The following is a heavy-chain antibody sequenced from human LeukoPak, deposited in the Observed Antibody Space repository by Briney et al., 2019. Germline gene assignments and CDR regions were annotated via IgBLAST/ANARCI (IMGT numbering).Heavy chain of an antibody. J-gene: IGHJ3*02. V-gene: IGHV4-39*01. CDR1: GGSISISSYY. CDR2: IYYSGST. Sequence: PSETLSLTCTVSGGSISISSYYWGWIRQPPGKGLEWIGSIYYSGSTYYNPSLKSRVTISVDTSKNQFSLKLSSVTAADTAVYYCAASPLRFLEWLNAFDIWGQGTMVTVSS. D-gene: IGHD3-3*01. CDR3: AASPLRFLEWLNAFDI.